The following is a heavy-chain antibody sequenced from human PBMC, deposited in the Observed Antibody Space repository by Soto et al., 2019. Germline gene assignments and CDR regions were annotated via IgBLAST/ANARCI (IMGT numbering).Heavy chain of an antibody. D-gene: IGHD6-13*01. Sequence: ASVKVSCKASGYTFTSYFISWVRQAPGQGLEWMGWISAYNGNTNYAQKLQGRVTMTTDTSTSTAYMELRSLRSDDTAVYYCARWIAAAGEINWFDPWGQGTLVTVS. CDR1: GYTFTSYF. CDR2: ISAYNGNT. CDR3: ARWIAAAGEINWFDP. V-gene: IGHV1-18*01. J-gene: IGHJ5*02.